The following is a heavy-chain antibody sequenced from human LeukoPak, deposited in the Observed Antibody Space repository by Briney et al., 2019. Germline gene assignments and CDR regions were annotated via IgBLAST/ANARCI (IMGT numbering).Heavy chain of an antibody. Sequence: SETLSLTCAVSGGSISSSNWWSWVRQPPGKGLEWIGEIYHSGSTDYNPSLKSRVTISVDNTKNQFSLKLSSVTAADTAVYYCAREANCSGSNCLFDYWGQGTLVTVSS. J-gene: IGHJ4*02. CDR1: GGSISSSNW. CDR3: AREANCSGSNCLFDY. V-gene: IGHV4-4*02. D-gene: IGHD2-15*01. CDR2: IYHSGST.